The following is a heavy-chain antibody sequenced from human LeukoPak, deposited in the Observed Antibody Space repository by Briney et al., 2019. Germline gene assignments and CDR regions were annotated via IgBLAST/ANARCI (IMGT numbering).Heavy chain of an antibody. J-gene: IGHJ3*02. CDR1: GFTFSSYS. CDR3: AREGSGTTSEAFDI. V-gene: IGHV3-21*01. CDR2: IGPSSSSI. D-gene: IGHD3-10*01. Sequence: GGSLRLSCAASGFTFSSYSMNWVRQAPGKGLEWVSSIGPSSSSIYHADSVKGRFTISRENAKNSLFLQMSSLRAEDTAVYYCAREGSGTTSEAFDIWGQGTMVTVPS.